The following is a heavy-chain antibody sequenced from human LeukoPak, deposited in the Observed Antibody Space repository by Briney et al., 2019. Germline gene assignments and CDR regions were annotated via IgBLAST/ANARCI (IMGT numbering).Heavy chain of an antibody. CDR2: VSGNGDST. Sequence: GGSLRLSCAASGFTFSSYAMSWLRQAPGKGLEWVSAVSGNGDSTYYAGSVKGRFTVSRDNSKNTLYLQMNGLRAEDTAVYYCAKEISSSWFEHWGQGTLVTVSS. CDR1: GFTFSSYA. D-gene: IGHD6-13*01. V-gene: IGHV3-23*01. J-gene: IGHJ5*02. CDR3: AKEISSSWFEH.